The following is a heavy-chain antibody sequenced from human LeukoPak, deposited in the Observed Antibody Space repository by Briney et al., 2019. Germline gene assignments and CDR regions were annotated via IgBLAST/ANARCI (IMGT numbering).Heavy chain of an antibody. V-gene: IGHV4-34*01. J-gene: IGHJ6*02. CDR2: INHSGST. D-gene: IGHD3-10*01. CDR3: ARGADEVRGYYYGMDV. Sequence: SETLSLTCAVYGGSFSGYYWSWIRQPPGKGLEWIEEINHSGSTNYNPSLKSRVTISVDTSKNQFSLKLSSVTAADTAVYYCARGADEVRGYYYGMDVWGQGTTVTVSS. CDR1: GGSFSGYY.